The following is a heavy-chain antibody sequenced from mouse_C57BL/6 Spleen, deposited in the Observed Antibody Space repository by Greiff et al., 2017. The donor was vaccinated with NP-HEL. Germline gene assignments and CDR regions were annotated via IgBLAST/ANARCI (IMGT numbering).Heavy chain of an antibody. CDR2: IWSDGST. CDR1: GFSLTSYG. J-gene: IGHJ4*01. V-gene: IGHV2-6-1*01. D-gene: IGHD1-1*01. CDR3: ARQAYGSWYAMDY. Sequence: QVQLKESGPGLVAPSQSLSITCTVSGFSLTSYGVHWVRQPPGKGLEWLVVIWSDGSTTYNSALKSRLGISTDNSKSQVFLKMNSLQTDDTAMYYCARQAYGSWYAMDYWGQGTSVTVSS.